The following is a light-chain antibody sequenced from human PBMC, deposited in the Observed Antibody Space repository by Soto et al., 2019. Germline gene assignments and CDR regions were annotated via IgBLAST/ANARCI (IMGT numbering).Light chain of an antibody. CDR2: AAS. J-gene: IGKJ3*01. V-gene: IGKV1-39*01. CDR3: QQSYSTPWEFT. Sequence: DIQMTQSPSSLSASVGDRVIITCRASQSISSYLNWYQQKPGKAPKLLIYAASSLQSGVPSRFSGSGSGTDFTLTISSLQPEDFATYYCQQSYSTPWEFTFGPGTKVDIK. CDR1: QSISSY.